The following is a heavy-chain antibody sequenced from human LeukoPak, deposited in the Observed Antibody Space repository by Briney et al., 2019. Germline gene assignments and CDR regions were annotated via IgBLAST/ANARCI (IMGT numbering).Heavy chain of an antibody. CDR3: ARDKGIAAAGTGSVDY. V-gene: IGHV1-18*01. Sequence: GASVKVSCKASGYTFTSYGIIWVRQAPGQGLEWMGWISAYNGNTNYAQKLQGRVTMTTDTSTSTAYMELRSLRSDDTAVYYCARDKGIAAAGTGSVDYWGQGTLVTVSS. J-gene: IGHJ4*02. CDR1: GYTFTSYG. D-gene: IGHD6-13*01. CDR2: ISAYNGNT.